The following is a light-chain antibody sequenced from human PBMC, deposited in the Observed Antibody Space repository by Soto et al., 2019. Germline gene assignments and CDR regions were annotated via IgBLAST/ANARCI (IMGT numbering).Light chain of an antibody. J-gene: IGLJ2*01. Sequence: TRPPSASGSPGQSVTISCTGTSSDVGGYNYVSWYQHHPGKAPKLMIYEVSKRPSGVPDRFSGSKSGNTASLTISGLQAEDEADYYCCSYAGSSTSVVFGGGTKVTVL. CDR3: CSYAGSSTSVV. CDR1: SSDVGGYNY. CDR2: EVS. V-gene: IGLV2-8*01.